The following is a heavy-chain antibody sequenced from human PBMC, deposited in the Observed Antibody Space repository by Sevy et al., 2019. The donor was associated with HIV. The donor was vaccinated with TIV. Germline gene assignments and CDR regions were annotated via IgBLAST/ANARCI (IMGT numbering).Heavy chain of an antibody. CDR3: ATAREYYSDNSGYLDY. CDR1: GYTLSELS. CDR2: FDPYDGET. V-gene: IGHV1-24*01. D-gene: IGHD3-22*01. Sequence: ASVKVSCKVSGYTLSELSMHWVRQPPGKGLEWMGRFDPYDGETIYAQRFQGRVTMTEDTSADTAYMELSSLRSEDTAMYYCATAREYYSDNSGYLDYWGQGTPVTVSS. J-gene: IGHJ4*02.